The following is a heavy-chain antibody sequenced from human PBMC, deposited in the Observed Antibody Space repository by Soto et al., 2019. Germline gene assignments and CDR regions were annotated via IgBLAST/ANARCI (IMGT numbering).Heavy chain of an antibody. Sequence: SETLSLTCAVSGSSISSGYYWCWSRQPPGKGLEWIGSIYHSGSTYYNPSLKSRVTISVDTSKNQLSLKLSSVTAADTAVYYCARIAACQRGNPFDIWGQGTMVTVSS. CDR2: IYHSGST. CDR1: GSSISSGYY. V-gene: IGHV4-38-2*01. CDR3: ARIAACQRGNPFDI. D-gene: IGHD6-6*01. J-gene: IGHJ3*02.